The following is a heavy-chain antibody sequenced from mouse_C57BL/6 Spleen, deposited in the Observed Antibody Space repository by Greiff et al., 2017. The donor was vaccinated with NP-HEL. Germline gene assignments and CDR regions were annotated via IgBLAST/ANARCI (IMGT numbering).Heavy chain of an antibody. V-gene: IGHV1-15*01. Sequence: VQLQQSGAELVRPGASVTLSCKASGYTFTDYEMHWVKQTPVHGLEWIGAIDPETGGTAYNQKFKGKAILTADKSSSTAYMELRSLTSEDSAVYYCTYGSSYGGYFDYWGQGTTLTVSS. D-gene: IGHD1-1*02. J-gene: IGHJ2*01. CDR2: IDPETGGT. CDR3: TYGSSYGGYFDY. CDR1: GYTFTDYE.